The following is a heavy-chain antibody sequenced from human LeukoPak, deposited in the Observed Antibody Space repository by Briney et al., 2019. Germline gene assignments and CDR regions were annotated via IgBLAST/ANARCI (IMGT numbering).Heavy chain of an antibody. Sequence: PGGSLRLPCVAPGFPLSSYEMHWVRQAPGKGLEWVSYISSGGSTMYYADSVKGRFSISRDNAKNSLYLQMNSLRAEDTGFYYCARDLDVGASTGTFDYWGQGTRVTVSS. CDR3: ARDLDVGASTGTFDY. V-gene: IGHV3-48*03. CDR2: ISSGGSTM. D-gene: IGHD1-26*01. J-gene: IGHJ4*02. CDR1: GFPLSSYE.